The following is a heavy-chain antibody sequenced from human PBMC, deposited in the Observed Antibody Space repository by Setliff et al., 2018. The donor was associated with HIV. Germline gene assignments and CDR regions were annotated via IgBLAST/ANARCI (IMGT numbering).Heavy chain of an antibody. D-gene: IGHD2-8*02. CDR1: GSSISNGYY. CDR3: ARVSSTYWYSIFRNYYYHMDV. Sequence: ETLSLTCAVSGSSISNGYYWSWIRQPPGKGLEWIGYIYYSGSTNYNPSLKSRVTISVDTSKNQFSLRLNSVTAADTAVYYCARVSSTYWYSIFRNYYYHMDVWGKGTTVTVSS. J-gene: IGHJ6*03. V-gene: IGHV4-61*01. CDR2: IYYSGST.